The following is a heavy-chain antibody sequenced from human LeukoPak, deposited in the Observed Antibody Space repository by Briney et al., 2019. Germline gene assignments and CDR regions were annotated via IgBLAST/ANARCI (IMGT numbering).Heavy chain of an antibody. Sequence: SETLSLTCTVSGGSISSSSYYWGWVRQPPGKGLEWIGSIYYSGSTYYNPSLKSRVTISVDTSKNQFSLKLSSVTAADTAVYYCAREQRGVVRGLLDYWGQGTLVTVSS. J-gene: IGHJ4*02. CDR3: AREQRGVVRGLLDY. D-gene: IGHD2-8*02. V-gene: IGHV4-39*07. CDR1: GGSISSSSYY. CDR2: IYYSGST.